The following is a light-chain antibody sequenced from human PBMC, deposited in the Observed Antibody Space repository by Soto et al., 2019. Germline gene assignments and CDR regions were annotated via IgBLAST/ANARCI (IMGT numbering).Light chain of an antibody. Sequence: DIQMTQSPSTLSGSVGDRVTITCRASQTISSWLAWYQQKPGKAPKLLIYKASTLKSGVPSRFSGSGSGTEFTLTISSLQPDDLATYYCQQSYSNPHITFGQGTRLEIK. CDR3: QQSYSNPHIT. CDR1: QTISSW. CDR2: KAS. J-gene: IGKJ5*01. V-gene: IGKV1-5*03.